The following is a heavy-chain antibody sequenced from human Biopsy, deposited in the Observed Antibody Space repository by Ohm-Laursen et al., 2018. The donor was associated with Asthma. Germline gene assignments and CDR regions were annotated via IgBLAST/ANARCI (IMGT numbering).Heavy chain of an antibody. V-gene: IGHV4-39*01. CDR3: ARGSSSWHHGPFHYYYGLDV. J-gene: IGHJ6*02. Sequence: GTLSLTCSLSSGSGGYMRSGNYYWGWIRQPPGKGLEWIGRFYYSGTTYYNQSLESRFTVSADTSKNQFSLKLTSVTAADTAVYYCARGSSSWHHGPFHYYYGLDVWGQGTTATVSS. CDR2: FYYSGTT. CDR1: GGYMRSGNYY. D-gene: IGHD6-13*01.